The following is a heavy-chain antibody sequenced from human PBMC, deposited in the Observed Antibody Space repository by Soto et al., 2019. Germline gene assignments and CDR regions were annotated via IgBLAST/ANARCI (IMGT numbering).Heavy chain of an antibody. D-gene: IGHD3-22*01. CDR3: ARELYYYDSSVRDAFDI. V-gene: IGHV3-33*01. CDR2: IWYDGSNK. Sequence: GGSLRLSCAASGFTFSSYGMHWVRQAPGKGLEWVAVIWYDGSNKYYADSVKGRFTISRDNSKNTLYLQMNSLRAEDTAVYYCARELYYYDSSVRDAFDIWGQGTMVTVSS. CDR1: GFTFSSYG. J-gene: IGHJ3*02.